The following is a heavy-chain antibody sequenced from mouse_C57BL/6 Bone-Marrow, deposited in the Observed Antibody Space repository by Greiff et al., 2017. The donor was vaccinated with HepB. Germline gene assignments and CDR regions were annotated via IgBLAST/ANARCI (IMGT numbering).Heavy chain of an antibody. Sequence: DVHLVESGGGLVKPGGSLKLSCAASGFTFSDYGMHWVRQAPEKGLEWVAYISSGSSTIYYADTVKGRFTISRDNAKNTLFLQMTSLRSEDTAMYYCAKFTTDYFDYWGQGTTLTVSS. J-gene: IGHJ2*01. CDR3: AKFTTDYFDY. CDR1: GFTFSDYG. V-gene: IGHV5-17*01. D-gene: IGHD1-1*01. CDR2: ISSGSSTI.